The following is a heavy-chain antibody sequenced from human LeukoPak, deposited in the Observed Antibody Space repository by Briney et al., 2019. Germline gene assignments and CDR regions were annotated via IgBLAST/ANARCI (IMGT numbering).Heavy chain of an antibody. CDR3: AKGAAAGKVDRIDP. CDR2: ITGGGNSV. D-gene: IGHD6-13*01. Sequence: GGSLRLSCAASGFTFSAFAMTWVRQAPGKAPEWVSSITGGGNSVFYADSVKGRFTFSRDNSKNTLYLQMNSLRVDDTAVYYYAKGAAAGKVDRIDPWGQGTLVTVYS. J-gene: IGHJ5*02. CDR1: GFTFSAFA. V-gene: IGHV3-23*01.